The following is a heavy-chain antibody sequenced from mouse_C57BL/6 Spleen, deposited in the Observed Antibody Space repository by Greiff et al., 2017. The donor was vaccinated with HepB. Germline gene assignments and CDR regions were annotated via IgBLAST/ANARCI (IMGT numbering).Heavy chain of an antibody. CDR2: INPNNGGT. J-gene: IGHJ4*01. V-gene: IGHV1-26*01. D-gene: IGHD1-1*01. CDR1: GYTFTDYY. Sequence: VQLQQSGPELVKPGASVKISCKASGYTFTDYYMNWVKQSHGKSLEWIGDINPNNGGTSYNQKFKGKATLTVDKSSSTAYMELRSLTSEDSAVYYCARKDTTVVAPYYAMDYWGQGTSVTVSS. CDR3: ARKDTTVVAPYYAMDY.